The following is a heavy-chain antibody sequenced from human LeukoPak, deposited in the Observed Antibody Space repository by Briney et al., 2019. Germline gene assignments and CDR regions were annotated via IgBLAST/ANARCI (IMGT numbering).Heavy chain of an antibody. Sequence: GGSLRLSCAASGFTFSSYSMNWVRQAPGKGLEWVSSISSSSSYIYYADSVKGRFTISRDNAKNSLYLQMNSLRAEDTAVYYCARLVGDGDYYYYMDVWGKGTTVTVSS. D-gene: IGHD1-26*01. CDR3: ARLVGDGDYYYYMDV. J-gene: IGHJ6*03. V-gene: IGHV3-21*01. CDR2: ISSSSSYI. CDR1: GFTFSSYS.